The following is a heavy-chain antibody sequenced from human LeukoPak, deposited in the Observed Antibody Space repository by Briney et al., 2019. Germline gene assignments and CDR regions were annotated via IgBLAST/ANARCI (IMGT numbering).Heavy chain of an antibody. D-gene: IGHD2-21*02. V-gene: IGHV4-34*01. J-gene: IGHJ6*02. CDR1: GVSFTDYY. Sequence: SETLSLTCAVYGVSFTDYYWSWVRHLPGKGLEWIGEIHHRAGANYNPSLWGRVTISAHTSKHQFSLHLPSVTAADTATFYCARGPVRDDGLTGISYYFGLDVWGHGTTVTVFS. CDR3: ARGPVRDDGLTGISYYFGLDV. CDR2: IHHRAGA.